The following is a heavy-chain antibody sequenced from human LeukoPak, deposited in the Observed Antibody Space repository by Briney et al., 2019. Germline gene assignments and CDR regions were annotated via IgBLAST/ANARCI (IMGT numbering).Heavy chain of an antibody. Sequence: SETLSLTCAVYGGSFSGYYWSWIRQPPGKGLEWIGEINHSGSTNYNPSLKSRVTISVDTSENQFSLKLSSVTAADTAVYYCARDCAGTTWGYYDILTARANWFDPWGQGTLVTVSS. CDR1: GGSFSGYY. V-gene: IGHV4-34*01. CDR2: INHSGST. CDR3: ARDCAGTTWGYYDILTARANWFDP. D-gene: IGHD3-9*01. J-gene: IGHJ5*02.